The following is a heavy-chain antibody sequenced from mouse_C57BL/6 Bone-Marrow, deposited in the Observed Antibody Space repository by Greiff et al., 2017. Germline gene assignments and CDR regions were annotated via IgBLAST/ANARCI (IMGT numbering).Heavy chain of an antibody. D-gene: IGHD3-1*01. J-gene: IGHJ2*01. Sequence: QVQLKQPGAELVKPGASVKMSCKASGYTFTSYWITWVKQRPGQGLEWIGDIYPTSGRTNYNEKFKGKAILNVDTASNTAYMQLSILTSEDAAVFYCARSGPLRRSFDYGGQGTTLTVSS. CDR2: IYPTSGRT. CDR1: GYTFTSYW. V-gene: IGHV1-55*01. CDR3: ARSGPLRRSFDY.